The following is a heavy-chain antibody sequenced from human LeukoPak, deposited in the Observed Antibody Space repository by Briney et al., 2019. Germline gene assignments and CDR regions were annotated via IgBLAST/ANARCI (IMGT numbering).Heavy chain of an antibody. J-gene: IGHJ4*02. CDR2: IYYSGST. CDR3: ARSYYDSSDYYFTS. D-gene: IGHD3-22*01. CDR1: GGSISSYY. Sequence: SETLSLTCTVSGGSISSYYWSWIRQPPGKGLEWIGHIYYSGSTSYNPSLKSRVTISVDTSKNQLSLKLSSVTAADTAVYYCARSYYDSSDYYFTSWGQGILVTVSS. V-gene: IGHV4-59*08.